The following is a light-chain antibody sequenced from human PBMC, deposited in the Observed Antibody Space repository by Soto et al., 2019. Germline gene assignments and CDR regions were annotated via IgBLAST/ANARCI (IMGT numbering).Light chain of an antibody. Sequence: IQLTQSPSSLSTSVGDRVTLTCRASQGISNYLAWYKRKPGKAPKLLIYAASTLQSGVPSRFSGSGSGTDFTLTISSLKPEDVETYYCQKYNSAPWTFGQGTKVDIK. CDR1: QGISNY. J-gene: IGKJ1*01. CDR2: AAS. V-gene: IGKV1-27*01. CDR3: QKYNSAPWT.